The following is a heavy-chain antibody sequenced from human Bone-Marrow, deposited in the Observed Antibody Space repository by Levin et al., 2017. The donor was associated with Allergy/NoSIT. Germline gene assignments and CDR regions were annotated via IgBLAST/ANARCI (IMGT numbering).Heavy chain of an antibody. Sequence: QTGGSLRLSCAASGFSFSSNYMAWVRQAPGKGLEWVANIKADGSEKKYVDSVKGRFTISRDNTKKSLYLEMNSLRVEDTAVYFCLQRGGDCWGQGTLVTVSS. CDR2: IKADGSEK. D-gene: IGHD1-1*01. CDR3: LQRGGDC. V-gene: IGHV3-7*01. J-gene: IGHJ4*02. CDR1: GFSFSSNY.